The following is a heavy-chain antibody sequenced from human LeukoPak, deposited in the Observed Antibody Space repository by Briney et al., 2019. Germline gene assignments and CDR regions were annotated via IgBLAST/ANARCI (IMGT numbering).Heavy chain of an antibody. D-gene: IGHD6-19*01. V-gene: IGHV3-48*04. CDR3: ARAKKSSGWYSRVIDAFDI. Sequence: GGSLRLSCAASGFTFSSYWMSWVCQAPGRGLEWVSYSGSNNSSMYYADSVKGRFSISRDNAKNSLYLHMSNLSADDTAVYYCARAKKSSGWYSRVIDAFDIWGQGTMVTVSS. J-gene: IGHJ3*02. CDR2: SGSNNSSM. CDR1: GFTFSSYW.